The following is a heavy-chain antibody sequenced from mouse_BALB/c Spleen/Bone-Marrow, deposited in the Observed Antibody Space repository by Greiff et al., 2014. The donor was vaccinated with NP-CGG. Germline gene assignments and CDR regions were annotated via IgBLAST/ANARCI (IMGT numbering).Heavy chain of an antibody. CDR2: INPYNGAT. Sequence: EVKLMESGPELVKPGASVKISCKASGYSFTGYYMHWVKQSHVKSLEWIGRINPYNGATSYNQNFKDKASLTVEKSSSTAYMELHSLTSEDSSVYYCARKELLITAVVATDAMDYWGQGTSVTVSA. CDR3: ARKELLITAVVATDAMDY. J-gene: IGHJ4*01. D-gene: IGHD1-1*01. CDR1: GYSFTGYY. V-gene: IGHV1-31*01.